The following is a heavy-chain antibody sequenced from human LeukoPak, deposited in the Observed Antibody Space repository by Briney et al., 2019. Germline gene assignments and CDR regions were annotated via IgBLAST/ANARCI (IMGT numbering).Heavy chain of an antibody. CDR3: ARGYPMIRGINAFDI. V-gene: IGHV6-1*01. CDR1: GDSFSFESTA. J-gene: IGHJ3*02. D-gene: IGHD3-10*01. Sequence: SQTLSLTCAISGDSFSFESTAWNWIRQSPSRGLVWLGRTYYRSKWFYNFAPSVKSRITINPDTSNNQFSLHLNSVTPEDTALYFCARGYPMIRGINAFDIWAQGTLVTVSS. CDR2: TYYRSKWFY.